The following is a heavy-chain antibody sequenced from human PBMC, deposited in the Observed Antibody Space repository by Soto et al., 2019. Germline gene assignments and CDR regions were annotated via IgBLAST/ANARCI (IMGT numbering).Heavy chain of an antibody. V-gene: IGHV3-74*01. Sequence: GGSLSLSCAASGFTFSSYWMHWVRQAPGKGLVWVSRINSDGSSTSYADSVKGRFTISRDNAKNTLYLQMNSLRAEDTAVYYCARGGSSIRVSYYYYMDVWGKGTTVTVSS. CDR2: INSDGSST. D-gene: IGHD6-6*01. CDR3: ARGGSSIRVSYYYYMDV. J-gene: IGHJ6*03. CDR1: GFTFSSYW.